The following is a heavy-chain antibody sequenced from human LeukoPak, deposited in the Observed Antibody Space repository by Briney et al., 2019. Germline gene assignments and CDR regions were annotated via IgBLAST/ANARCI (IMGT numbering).Heavy chain of an antibody. CDR3: WRPHCSNSVCSSSRVDF. Sequence: SETPSLTCTVSGGSMTSNNYYWGWIRQPPGKGLEWIGNIHYSGSTYYSPSLKNRVTISVDTSKNQFSLRLKSVTAADTAVYYCWRPHCSNSVCSSSRVDFWGQGTLVTVSS. CDR1: GGSMTSNNYY. V-gene: IGHV4-39*01. J-gene: IGHJ4*02. D-gene: IGHD2-8*01. CDR2: IHYSGST.